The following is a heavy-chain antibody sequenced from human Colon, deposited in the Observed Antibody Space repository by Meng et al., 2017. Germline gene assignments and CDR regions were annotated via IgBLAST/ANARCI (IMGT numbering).Heavy chain of an antibody. CDR3: ASYGPCSNNNCPLSSIDH. CDR1: GGSIISGDYY. V-gene: IGHV4-30-4*01. Sequence: QPQLQESGPGLVKPSEALSLTCSVSGGSIISGDYYWSWIRQSPGKGLEWIGYISNRGSTYYNPSLETRVTISLDSSKSQFSLKLNSVTAADTAAYYCASYGPCSNNNCPLSSIDHWGQGTLVTVSS. CDR2: ISNRGST. J-gene: IGHJ4*02. D-gene: IGHD2-2*01.